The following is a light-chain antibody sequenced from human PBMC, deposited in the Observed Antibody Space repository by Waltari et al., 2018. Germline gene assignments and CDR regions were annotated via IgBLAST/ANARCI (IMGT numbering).Light chain of an antibody. CDR1: QSVSRF. CDR2: GAS. V-gene: IGKV3-20*01. CDR3: QQYDRLPAT. Sequence: EIVLTQSPGTLSFSPGERGTLSCRASQSVSRFLAWYQQKPGQAPRLLIYGASTRATGIPDRFSGSGSGTDFSLTISRLEPEDFAVYYCQQYDRLPATFGQGTKVEIK. J-gene: IGKJ1*01.